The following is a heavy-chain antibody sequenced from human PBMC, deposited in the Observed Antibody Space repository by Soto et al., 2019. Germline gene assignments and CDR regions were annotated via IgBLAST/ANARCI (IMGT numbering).Heavy chain of an antibody. CDR3: ANPIPTTGTTFGF. V-gene: IGHV3-23*01. D-gene: IGHD1-1*01. CDR2: ISGSGDDT. J-gene: IGHJ4*02. CDR1: GFTFSNFA. Sequence: QLLESGGGFVQPGGSLRLSCVASGFTFSNFAMAWVRQAPWEGLEWVSAISGSGDDTFYADSMKGRFTISRDNSKDTLYLQINSLRAEDTAVYYCANPIPTTGTTFGFWGQGTLVTVSS.